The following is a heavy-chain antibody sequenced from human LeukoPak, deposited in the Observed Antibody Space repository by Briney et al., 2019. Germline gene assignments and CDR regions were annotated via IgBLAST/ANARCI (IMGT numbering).Heavy chain of an antibody. D-gene: IGHD3-22*01. Sequence: SSETLSLTRTVSGDSISSGDYYWSWIRQPAGKGPEWIGRISSSGSTNYNPSLKSRVTISVDTSKNQFSLKLSSMTAADTAVYFCARGPYSYDSSGAFDIWGQGTMVTVSS. J-gene: IGHJ3*02. CDR3: ARGPYSYDSSGAFDI. CDR1: GDSISSGDYY. CDR2: ISSSGST. V-gene: IGHV4-61*02.